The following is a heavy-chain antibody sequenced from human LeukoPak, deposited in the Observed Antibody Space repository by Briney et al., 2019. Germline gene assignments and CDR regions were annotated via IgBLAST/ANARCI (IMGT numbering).Heavy chain of an antibody. V-gene: IGHV3-15*01. D-gene: IGHD2-8*01. Sequence: GGSLRLSCAASGFTFSNLWMTWVRQAPGKGLEWVGRIKTKTHGGTTDYDASVKGRFTISRDDSKTTLYLQMNSLRTEDTAVYFCATGLINAFDMWGQGTMVTVSS. CDR1: GFTFSNLW. J-gene: IGHJ3*02. CDR2: IKTKTHGGTT. CDR3: ATGLINAFDM.